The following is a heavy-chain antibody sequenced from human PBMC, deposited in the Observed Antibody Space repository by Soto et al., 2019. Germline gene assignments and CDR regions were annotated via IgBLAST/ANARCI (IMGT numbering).Heavy chain of an antibody. CDR3: ARPIRSGRRDYYYGMDV. Sequence: SKTLSLTWTVAGSSIPNSRFYWRWIPPPPGKGLEWIGSIYYSGSTYYNPSLKSRVTISVDTSKNQFSLKLSSVTAADTAVYYCARPIRSGRRDYYYGMDVWGQGTTVT. V-gene: IGHV4-39*01. CDR2: IYYSGST. CDR1: GSSIPNSRFY. J-gene: IGHJ6*02. D-gene: IGHD6-19*01.